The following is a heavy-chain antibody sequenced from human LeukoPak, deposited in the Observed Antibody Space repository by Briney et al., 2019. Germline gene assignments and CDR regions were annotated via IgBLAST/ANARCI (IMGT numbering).Heavy chain of an antibody. CDR1: GFIVSSNY. D-gene: IGHD3-16*01. CDR2: IYTGGST. CDR3: AKEGGSVWFDL. J-gene: IGHJ5*02. V-gene: IGHV3-53*01. Sequence: PGGSLRLSCAASGFIVSSNYMTWVRQAPGKGLEWVSVIYTGGSTYYADSVKGRFTISRDNSKNTLYLQMNSLRAEDTAVYYCAKEGGSVWFDLWGQGTLVTVSS.